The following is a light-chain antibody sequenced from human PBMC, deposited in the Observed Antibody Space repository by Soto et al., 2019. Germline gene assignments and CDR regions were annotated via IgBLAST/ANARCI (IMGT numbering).Light chain of an antibody. J-gene: IGLJ1*01. Sequence: QSALTQPASVSGSPGQSITVSCTGTSSDIGAYNYVSWYQQHPGKAPQLMIYEVSNRPSGVSNRFSGSKSGNTASLTISGLRAEDEADYYCCSYTGSSTLVFGTGTKLTVL. CDR2: EVS. CDR1: SSDIGAYNY. V-gene: IGLV2-14*01. CDR3: CSYTGSSTLV.